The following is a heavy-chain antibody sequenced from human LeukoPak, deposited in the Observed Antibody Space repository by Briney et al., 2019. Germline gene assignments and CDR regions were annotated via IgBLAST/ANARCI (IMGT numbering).Heavy chain of an antibody. CDR3: AKDMGKRPTYGGNSAFDY. CDR1: GFTFDDYA. V-gene: IGHV3-9*01. D-gene: IGHD4-23*01. CDR2: ISWNSGSI. J-gene: IGHJ4*02. Sequence: PGGSLRLSCAASGFTFDDYAMHWVRQAPGEGLEWVSGISWNSGSIGYADSVKGRFTISRDNAKNSLYLQMNSLRAEDTALYYCAKDMGKRPTYGGNSAFDYWGQGTLVTISS.